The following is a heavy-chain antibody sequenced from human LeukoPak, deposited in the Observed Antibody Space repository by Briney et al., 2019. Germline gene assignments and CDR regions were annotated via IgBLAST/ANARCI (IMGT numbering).Heavy chain of an antibody. CDR1: GFTFSSYA. CDR2: ISGSGGST. V-gene: IGHV3-23*01. D-gene: IGHD3-22*01. J-gene: IGHJ4*02. Sequence: GGSLRLSCAASGFTFSSYAMSWARQAPGKGLEWVSAISGSGGSTYYADSVKGRFTISRDNSKNTLYLQMNSLRAEDTAVYYRAKRLYDSSGYYPFDYWGQGTLVTVSS. CDR3: AKRLYDSSGYYPFDY.